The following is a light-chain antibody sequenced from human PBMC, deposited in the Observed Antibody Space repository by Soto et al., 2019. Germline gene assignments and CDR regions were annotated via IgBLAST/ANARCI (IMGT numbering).Light chain of an antibody. Sequence: EIVLTQSPGTLSLSPGERATLSCRASQSVKSSYLAWYQQKPGQPPRLLIYGASTRATGIPDRFIGSGSATDFTLTITRMEREDFAVFYCQQYGSSPLTFGGGSKVEIK. CDR3: QQYGSSPLT. J-gene: IGKJ4*01. CDR2: GAS. CDR1: QSVKSSY. V-gene: IGKV3-20*01.